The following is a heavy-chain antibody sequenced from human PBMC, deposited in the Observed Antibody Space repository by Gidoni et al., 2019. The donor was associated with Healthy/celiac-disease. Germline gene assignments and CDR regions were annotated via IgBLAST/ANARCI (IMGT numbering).Heavy chain of an antibody. Sequence: QVQLVQSGAEVKKPGASVKVSCKASGYTFNGYYMHWVRQAPGQGLEWMGWINPNSGGTNYAQKFQGRVTMTRDTSISTAYMELSRLRSDDTAVYYCARGTMVRGVIRYFDYWGQGTLVTVSS. CDR2: INPNSGGT. D-gene: IGHD3-10*01. V-gene: IGHV1-2*02. J-gene: IGHJ4*02. CDR1: GYTFNGYY. CDR3: ARGTMVRGVIRYFDY.